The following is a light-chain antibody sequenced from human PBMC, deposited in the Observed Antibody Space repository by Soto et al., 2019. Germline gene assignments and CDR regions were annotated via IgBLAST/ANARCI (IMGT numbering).Light chain of an antibody. Sequence: EIMLTQSPGTLSLSPGERATLSCRASQSVSNRYLAWYQQKPGQAPRLLIHGASNRAGGVPDRVSGSGSGTAFTLTISRLEPQDFALYYCQQYATSPWMFGQGTRVEIK. CDR1: QSVSNRY. CDR2: GAS. V-gene: IGKV3-20*01. J-gene: IGKJ1*01. CDR3: QQYATSPWM.